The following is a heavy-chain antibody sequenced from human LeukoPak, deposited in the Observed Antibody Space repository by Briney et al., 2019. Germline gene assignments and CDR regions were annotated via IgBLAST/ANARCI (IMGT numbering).Heavy chain of an antibody. Sequence: GASVKVSCKASGYTLTSYYMHWVRQAPGQGLEWMGIINPSGGSTSYAQKFQGRVTMTRVTSTSTVYMELSSLRSEDTAVYYCARDPGRWLQLTRYYYYGMDVWAKGPRSPSP. CDR1: GYTLTSYY. V-gene: IGHV1-46*01. J-gene: IGHJ6*02. CDR2: INPSGGST. CDR3: ARDPGRWLQLTRYYYYGMDV. D-gene: IGHD5-24*01.